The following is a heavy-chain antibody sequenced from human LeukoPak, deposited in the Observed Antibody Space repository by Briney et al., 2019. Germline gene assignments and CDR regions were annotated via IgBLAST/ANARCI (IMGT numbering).Heavy chain of an antibody. CDR3: ARTYYDFWSGYYPLDY. D-gene: IGHD3-3*01. Sequence: SETLSLTCTVSGGSISSYYWSWIRQPPGKGLEWIGYIHTSGSTNYNPSLKSRVTISVDTSKNQFSLKLSSVTAADTAVYYCARTYYDFWSGYYPLDYWGQGTLVTVSS. CDR2: IHTSGST. CDR1: GGSISSYY. J-gene: IGHJ4*02. V-gene: IGHV4-4*09.